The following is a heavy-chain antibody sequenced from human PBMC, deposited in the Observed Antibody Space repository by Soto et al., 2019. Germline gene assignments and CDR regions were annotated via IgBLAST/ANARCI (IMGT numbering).Heavy chain of an antibody. CDR1: GGSICSGGYY. D-gene: IGHD2-15*01. V-gene: IGHV4-31*03. CDR3: ARENVMVVAAEYYYYYAMDV. CDR2: IYYSGST. J-gene: IGHJ6*02. Sequence: PSETLSLTCTVSGGSICSGGYYWSWIRQHPGKGLEWIGYIYYSGSTYYNPSLKSRVTISVDTSKNQFSLKLSSVTAADTAVYYCARENVMVVAAEYYYYYAMDVWGQGTTVNVS.